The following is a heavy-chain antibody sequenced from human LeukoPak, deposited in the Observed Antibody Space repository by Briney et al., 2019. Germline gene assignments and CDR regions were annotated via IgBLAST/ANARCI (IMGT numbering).Heavy chain of an antibody. CDR2: ISSSSSYI. Sequence: GGSLRLSCAASGFTFSSYSMNWVRQAPGKGLEWVSSISSSSSYIYYADSVKGRFTISRDNAKNSLYLQMNSLRAEDTAVYYCAKDGRNYYDSSGQGYWGQGTLVTVSS. J-gene: IGHJ4*02. D-gene: IGHD3-22*01. V-gene: IGHV3-21*04. CDR3: AKDGRNYYDSSGQGY. CDR1: GFTFSSYS.